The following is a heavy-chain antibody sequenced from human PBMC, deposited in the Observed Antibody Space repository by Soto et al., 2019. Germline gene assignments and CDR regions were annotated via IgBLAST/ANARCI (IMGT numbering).Heavy chain of an antibody. CDR2: ISYDGSNK. J-gene: IGHJ4*02. CDR3: AKDYLNVDTAMVFDY. D-gene: IGHD5-18*01. Sequence: QVQLVESGGGVVQPGRSLRLSCAASGFTFSSYGMHWVRQAPGKGLEWVAVISYDGSNKYYADSVKGRFTISRDNSKNTLYLQMNSLRAEDTAVYYCAKDYLNVDTAMVFDYWGQGTLVTVSS. V-gene: IGHV3-30*18. CDR1: GFTFSSYG.